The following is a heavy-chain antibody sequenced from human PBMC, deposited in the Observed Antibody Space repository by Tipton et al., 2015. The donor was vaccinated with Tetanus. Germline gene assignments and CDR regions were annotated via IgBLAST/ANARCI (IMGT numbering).Heavy chain of an antibody. CDR1: GFTFSSYA. CDR3: ARGVAVAGIGHPYYFDY. V-gene: IGHV3-30*04. D-gene: IGHD6-19*01. CDR2: ISYDGSNK. Sequence: SLRLSCAASGFTFSSYAMHWVRQAPGKGLEWVAVISYDGSNKYYADSVKGRFTISRDNSKNTLYLQMNSLRAEDTAVYYCARGVAVAGIGHPYYFDYWGQGTLVTVSS. J-gene: IGHJ4*02.